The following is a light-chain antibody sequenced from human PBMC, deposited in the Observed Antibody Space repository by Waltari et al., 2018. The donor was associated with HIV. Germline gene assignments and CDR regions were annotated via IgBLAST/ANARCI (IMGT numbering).Light chain of an antibody. Sequence: EIVLTQSPGTLSLSPGERATLSCRASQSVRSNYLAWYQQKSGQSPRLLIYGASSRATGIPDRFGGSGSGTDFTLTISRLQPEDFAVYYCQQYGTSPITFGQGTRLKIK. CDR1: QSVRSNY. CDR2: GAS. V-gene: IGKV3-20*01. CDR3: QQYGTSPIT. J-gene: IGKJ5*01.